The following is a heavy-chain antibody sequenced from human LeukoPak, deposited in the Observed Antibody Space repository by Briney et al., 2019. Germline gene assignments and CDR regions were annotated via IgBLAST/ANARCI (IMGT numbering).Heavy chain of an antibody. CDR1: GYTFTGYY. CDR3: ARGISTTVTTRGFSY. J-gene: IGHJ4*02. Sequence: AASVTVSCTASGYTFTGYYMHWVRQAPGQGLEWMGWINPNSGGTNYAQKFQGRVTMTRDTSISTAYMELSRLRSDDTAVYYCARGISTTVTTRGFSYWGQGTLVTVSS. V-gene: IGHV1-2*02. D-gene: IGHD4-17*01. CDR2: INPNSGGT.